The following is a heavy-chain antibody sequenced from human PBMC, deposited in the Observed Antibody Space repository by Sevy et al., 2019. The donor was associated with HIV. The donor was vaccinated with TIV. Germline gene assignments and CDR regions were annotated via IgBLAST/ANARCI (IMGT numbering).Heavy chain of an antibody. CDR1: GFTFSSYG. Sequence: GGSLRLSCAASGFTFSSYGMHWVRQTPGKGLEWVAVISYDGSNKYYADSVKGRFTISRDNSKNTLYLQMNSLRAEDTAVYYCAKGGSWGSSGPIDYWGQGTLVTVSS. J-gene: IGHJ4*02. CDR2: ISYDGSNK. D-gene: IGHD6-19*01. CDR3: AKGGSWGSSGPIDY. V-gene: IGHV3-30*18.